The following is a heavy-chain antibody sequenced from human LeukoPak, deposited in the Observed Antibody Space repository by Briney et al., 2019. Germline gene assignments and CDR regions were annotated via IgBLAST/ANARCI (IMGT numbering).Heavy chain of an antibody. D-gene: IGHD1-26*01. CDR2: INPNSGGT. V-gene: IGHV1-2*06. Sequence: GASVKVSCKASGYTFTDYYIHWVRQAPGQGLEWMGRINPNSGGTNYAQKFQGRVTMTRDTSISTAYMELSRLRSDDTAVYYCARDRARGELRATWDYWGQGTLVTVSS. CDR3: ARDRARGELRATWDY. CDR1: GYTFTDYY. J-gene: IGHJ4*02.